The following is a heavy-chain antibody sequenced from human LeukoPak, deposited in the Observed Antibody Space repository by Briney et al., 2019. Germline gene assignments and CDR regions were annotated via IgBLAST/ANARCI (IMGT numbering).Heavy chain of an antibody. CDR2: MNPNSGDT. Sequence: ASVKVPCKASGYTFTNYDINWVRQAAGQGLEWMGWMNPNSGDTGYVEKFQGRVTMTRDTSMNTAYMELSSLRSEGTAVYYCTRSGFGGGVHFDYWGQGTPVTVSS. D-gene: IGHD3-16*01. J-gene: IGHJ4*02. CDR1: GYTFTNYD. V-gene: IGHV1-8*01. CDR3: TRSGFGGGVHFDY.